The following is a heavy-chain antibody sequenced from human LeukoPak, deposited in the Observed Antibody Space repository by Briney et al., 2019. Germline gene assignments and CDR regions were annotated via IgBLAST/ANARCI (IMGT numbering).Heavy chain of an antibody. Sequence: PSETLSLTCAVSGGSISSSSSTWAWIRQPPGKGLEWIGSIYNSVSTYYNPSLESRITVSVDTSKNQLSLKLSSVTAADTALYYCARDGRYGDYVAYWGQGALVTVSS. J-gene: IGHJ4*02. CDR1: GGSISSSSST. D-gene: IGHD1-26*01. V-gene: IGHV4-39*02. CDR2: IYNSVST. CDR3: ARDGRYGDYVAY.